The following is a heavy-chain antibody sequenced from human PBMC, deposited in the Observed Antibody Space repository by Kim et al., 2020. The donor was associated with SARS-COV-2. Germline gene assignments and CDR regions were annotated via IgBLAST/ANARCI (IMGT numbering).Heavy chain of an antibody. CDR2: ISSSGSTI. CDR1: GFTFSSYE. V-gene: IGHV3-48*03. J-gene: IGHJ4*02. Sequence: GGSLRLSCAASGFTFSSYEMNWVRQAPGKGLEWVSYISSSGSTIYYADSVKGRFTISRDNAKNSLYLQMNSLRAEDTAVYYCARASRKGVGATPYFDYWGQGTLVTVSS. D-gene: IGHD1-26*01. CDR3: ARASRKGVGATPYFDY.